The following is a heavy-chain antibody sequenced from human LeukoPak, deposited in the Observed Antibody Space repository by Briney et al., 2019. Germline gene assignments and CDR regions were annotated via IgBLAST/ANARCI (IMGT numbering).Heavy chain of an antibody. J-gene: IGHJ4*02. V-gene: IGHV4-59*01. CDR1: GGSISGFY. CDR2: VYYIGTT. D-gene: IGHD5-12*01. Sequence: KPSETLSLTCTVSGGSISGFYWSWLRQPPGKGLEWIGYVYYIGTTNYNPSLKSRVTISVDTSKNQFSLNLTSVTAADTAVYYCARRSYSGYEYNWGQGTLVTVSS. CDR3: ARRSYSGYEYN.